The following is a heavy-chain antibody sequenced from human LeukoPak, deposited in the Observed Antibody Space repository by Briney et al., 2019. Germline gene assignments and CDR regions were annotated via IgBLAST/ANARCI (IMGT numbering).Heavy chain of an antibody. D-gene: IGHD4-17*01. Sequence: PSETLSLTCAVYGGSFSGYYWSWIRQPPGKGLEWIGEINHSGSTNYNPSLKSRVTISGDTSKNQFSLRLSSVTAADTAVYYCARHDYGDFNFDYWGQGTLVTVSS. CDR2: INHSGST. CDR3: ARHDYGDFNFDY. J-gene: IGHJ4*02. CDR1: GGSFSGYY. V-gene: IGHV4-34*01.